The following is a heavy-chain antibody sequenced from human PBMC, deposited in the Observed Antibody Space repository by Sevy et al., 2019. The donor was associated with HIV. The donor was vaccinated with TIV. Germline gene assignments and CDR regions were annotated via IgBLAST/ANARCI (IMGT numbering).Heavy chain of an antibody. D-gene: IGHD2-8*02. J-gene: IGHJ6*02. CDR2: IKSKADGGTT. V-gene: IGHV3-15*01. CDR3: STYPIIVLLVAGGMDV. CDR1: GFTFYYAW. Sequence: GGSLRLSCAASGFTFYYAWMSWVRQAPGKGLEWVGRIKSKADGGTTEYAADVKGRLTMSRDDCKNTLYLQMNSLKTEGTAVYYCSTYPIIVLLVAGGMDVWGQGTTVTVSS.